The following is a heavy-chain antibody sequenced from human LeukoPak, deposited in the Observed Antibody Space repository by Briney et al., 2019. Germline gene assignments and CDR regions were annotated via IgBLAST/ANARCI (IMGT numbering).Heavy chain of an antibody. CDR3: VRVITTVRGGYHFHL. D-gene: IGHD3-10*01. V-gene: IGHV3-72*01. CDR1: GFSLSDRH. J-gene: IGHJ5*02. CDR2: SRGKPNSCSL. Sequence: GGPLRHSCAVSGFSLSDRHMDWLRQAPGKRLEWVGRSPSRGKPNSCSLEFAASVEGRFTMSRDDSKNLLYLQMNSLKTEDTAIYYCVRVITTVRGGYHFHLWGQGPLVTVFS.